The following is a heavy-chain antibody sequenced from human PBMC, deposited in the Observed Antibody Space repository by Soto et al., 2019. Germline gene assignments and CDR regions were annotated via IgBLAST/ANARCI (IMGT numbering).Heavy chain of an antibody. D-gene: IGHD4-17*01. J-gene: IGHJ4*02. CDR3: ARNGALDY. CDR2: ILYSGTA. CDR1: GGSISSGDYY. V-gene: IGHV4-30-4*01. Sequence: QVQLQESGPGLVKPSQTLSLTCTVSGGSISSGDYYWSWIRQPPGKGLEWIGYILYSGTANYNPSLESRITISVDTSKNQFSLKLTSVTAADQAVYYCARNGALDYWGRGTLVTVS.